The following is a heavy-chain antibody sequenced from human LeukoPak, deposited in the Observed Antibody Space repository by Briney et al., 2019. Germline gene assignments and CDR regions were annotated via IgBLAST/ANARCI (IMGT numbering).Heavy chain of an antibody. V-gene: IGHV3-21*01. CDR3: ARDGAVTNGRYFDY. CDR2: ISSSSSYI. Sequence: GGSLRLSCTASGFTFSSYEMNWVRQAPGKGLEWVSSISSSSSYIYYGDSVKGRFTISRDNAKNSLYLQMNSLRAEDTAVYYCARDGAVTNGRYFDYWGQGTLVTVSS. J-gene: IGHJ4*02. CDR1: GFTFSSYE. D-gene: IGHD4-17*01.